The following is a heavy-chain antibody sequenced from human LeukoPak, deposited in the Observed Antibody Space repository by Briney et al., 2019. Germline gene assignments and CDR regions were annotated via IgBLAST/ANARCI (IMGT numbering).Heavy chain of an antibody. CDR3: ATADSFHMVRGVNYYYYGMDV. J-gene: IGHJ6*02. CDR1: RYTLTELS. CDR2: FDPEDGET. V-gene: IGHV1-24*01. D-gene: IGHD3-10*01. Sequence: GASVKVSCKVSRYTLTELSMHWVRQAPGKGLEWMGGFDPEDGETIYAQKFQGRVTMTEDTSTDTAYMELSSLRSEDTAVYYCATADSFHMVRGVNYYYYGMDVWGQGTTVTVSS.